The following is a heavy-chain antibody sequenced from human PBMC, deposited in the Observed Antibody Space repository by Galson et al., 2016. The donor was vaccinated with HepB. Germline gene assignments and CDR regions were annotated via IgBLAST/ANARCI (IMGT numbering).Heavy chain of an antibody. CDR1: GFSFHRFG. J-gene: IGHJ4*02. V-gene: IGHV3-33*01. D-gene: IGHD3-22*01. CDR3: VGGYYLYYFEY. CDR2: IWYDGSES. Sequence: SLRLSCAASGFSFHRFGMHWVRQAPGKRLEWVAVIWYDGSESEYLDSVQGRFTVSRDNSKKTLYLQMDSLRVDDTAIYYCVGGYYLYYFEYWGQGTLVTVSS.